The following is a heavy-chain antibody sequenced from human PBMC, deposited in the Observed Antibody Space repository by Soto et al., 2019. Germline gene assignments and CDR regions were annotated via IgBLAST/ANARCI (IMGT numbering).Heavy chain of an antibody. J-gene: IGHJ4*02. CDR3: AHRRPYSNSPEYFFDY. CDR2: IYWDDDK. CDR1: GFSLSTSGVD. V-gene: IGHV2-5*02. D-gene: IGHD6-6*01. Sequence: QITLKESGPTLVKPTQTLTLTCTCSGFSLSTSGVDVGWLRQPPGQALEWLALIYWDDDKRYSPSLKSRLTITKDTSKNQVVLTMTNMDPLDTATYYCAHRRPYSNSPEYFFDYWGQGTLVTVSS.